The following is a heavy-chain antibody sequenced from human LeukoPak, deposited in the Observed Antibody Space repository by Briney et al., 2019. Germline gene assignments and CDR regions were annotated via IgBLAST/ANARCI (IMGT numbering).Heavy chain of an antibody. CDR1: GFTFSSYG. J-gene: IGHJ3*02. CDR3: AKDADYYYDGDAFDI. Sequence: GGSLRLSCAASGFTFSSYGMHWVRQAPGKGLEGVAVIWYDGSNKYYADSVKGRFTISRDNSKDTLYLQMNSLRAEDTAVYYCAKDADYYYDGDAFDIWGQGTMVTVSS. V-gene: IGHV3-33*06. CDR2: IWYDGSNK. D-gene: IGHD3-22*01.